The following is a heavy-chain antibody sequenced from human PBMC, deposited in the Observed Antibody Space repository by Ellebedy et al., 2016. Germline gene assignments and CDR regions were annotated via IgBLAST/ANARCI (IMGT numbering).Heavy chain of an antibody. CDR1: GFTFTDYS. Sequence: GGSLRLSCAASGFTFTDYSMNWVHRTPERGREWVSSISSSGDSIPYADSVKGRFTISRDNAKNSLYLQMNSLRAEDTAVYYCASGSYGRFDSWGQGTLVTVSS. V-gene: IGHV3-21*01. J-gene: IGHJ4*02. CDR3: ASGSYGRFDS. CDR2: ISSSGDSI. D-gene: IGHD1-26*01.